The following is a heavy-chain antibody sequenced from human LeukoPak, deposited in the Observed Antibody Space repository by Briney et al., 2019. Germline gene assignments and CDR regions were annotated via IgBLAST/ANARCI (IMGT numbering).Heavy chain of an antibody. J-gene: IGHJ4*02. CDR3: ASNGWQQLSNDY. D-gene: IGHD6-13*01. CDR1: GGTFSSYA. V-gene: IGHV1-69*05. CDR2: IIPIFGTA. Sequence: ASVKVSCKASGGTFSSYAISWVRQAPGQGLEWMGRIIPIFGTANYAQKFQGRVTITTDESTSTAYMELSSLRSEDTAVYYCASNGWQQLSNDYWGQGTLVTVTS.